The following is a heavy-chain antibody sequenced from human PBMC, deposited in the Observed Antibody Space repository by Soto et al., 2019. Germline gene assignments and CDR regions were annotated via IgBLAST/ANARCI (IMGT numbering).Heavy chain of an antibody. CDR3: ARSRRVNCLYYYGMDV. CDR2: IIPMFNTP. D-gene: IGHD1-1*01. CDR1: GGTFSSYP. V-gene: IGHV1-69*01. Sequence: QVQLVQSGAEVKKPGSSVKVACKVSGGTFSSYPINWVRQAPGQGLEWMGGIIPMFNTPKYAQKFQGRVTISAVESTSTVYMELKSLRSDDTAVCYCARSRRVNCLYYYGMDVWGQGTTVTVSS. J-gene: IGHJ6*02.